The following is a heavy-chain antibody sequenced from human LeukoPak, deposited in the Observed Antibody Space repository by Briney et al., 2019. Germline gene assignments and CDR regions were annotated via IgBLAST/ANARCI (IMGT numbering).Heavy chain of an antibody. CDR2: IYYSGST. V-gene: IGHV4-59*01. CDR1: GGSISSYY. J-gene: IGHJ4*02. D-gene: IGHD3-22*01. CDR3: ARYYYDSSGYHMSLFDY. Sequence: PSETLSLTCTVSGGSISSYYWSWIRQPPGKGLEWIGYIYYSGSTNYNPSLKSRVTISVDTSKNQFSLRLSSVTAADTAVYYCARYYYDSSGYHMSLFDYWGQGTLVTVSS.